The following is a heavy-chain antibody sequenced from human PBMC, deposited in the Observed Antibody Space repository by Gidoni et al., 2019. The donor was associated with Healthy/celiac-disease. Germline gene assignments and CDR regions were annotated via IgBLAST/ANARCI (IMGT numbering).Heavy chain of an antibody. V-gene: IGHV4-39*01. Sequence: QLQLQESGPGLVKPSETLSLTCTVSGGSISSSSYYWGWIRQPPGKGLEWIGSIYYSGSTYYNPSLKSRVTISVDTSKNQFSLKLSSVTAADTAVYYCARHGRITMIVAAIGAFDIWGQGTMVTVSS. D-gene: IGHD3-22*01. CDR2: IYYSGST. CDR1: GGSISSSSYY. CDR3: ARHGRITMIVAAIGAFDI. J-gene: IGHJ3*02.